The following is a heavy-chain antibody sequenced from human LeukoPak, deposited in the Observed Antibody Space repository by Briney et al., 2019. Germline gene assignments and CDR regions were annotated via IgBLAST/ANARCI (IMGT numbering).Heavy chain of an antibody. CDR2: IIPIFGTA. D-gene: IGHD1-26*01. CDR1: GGTFSSYA. J-gene: IGHJ3*02. Sequence: SVKVSCKASGGTFSSYAISWVQQAPGQGLEWMGRIIPIFGTANYAQKFQGRVTITTDESTSTAYMELSSLRSEDTAVYYCARDVLGLQWDLNHDAFDIWGQGTMVTVSS. CDR3: ARDVLGLQWDLNHDAFDI. V-gene: IGHV1-69*05.